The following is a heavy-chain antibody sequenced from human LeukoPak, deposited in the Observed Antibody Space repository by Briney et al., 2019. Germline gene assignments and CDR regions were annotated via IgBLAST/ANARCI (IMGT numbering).Heavy chain of an antibody. CDR3: TSSLLYPDAFDM. CDR2: INPNSGGT. V-gene: IGHV1-2*02. CDR1: GYTFTGYY. J-gene: IGHJ3*02. D-gene: IGHD2-8*01. Sequence: ASVKVSCKASGYTFTGYYMHWVRQPAGQGLEGMGWINPNSGGTNYAQKFQGRVTMTRDTSISTAYMELSRLRSDDTAVYYCTSSLLYPDAFDMGGQGTMVTVSS.